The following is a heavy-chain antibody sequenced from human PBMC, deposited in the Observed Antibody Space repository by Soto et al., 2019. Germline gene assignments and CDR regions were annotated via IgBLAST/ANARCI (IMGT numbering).Heavy chain of an antibody. Sequence: PGGSLRLSCEASEFIFSTYAMSWVRQAPGKGLEWVSAISGSGDITYYADSVKGRSTISRDNSKNTLYLQMDSLRAEDTAIYYCAKGSPRRVAEFDYWGQGTLVTVS. D-gene: IGHD6-19*01. CDR2: ISGSGDIT. CDR1: EFIFSTYA. CDR3: AKGSPRRVAEFDY. J-gene: IGHJ4*02. V-gene: IGHV3-23*01.